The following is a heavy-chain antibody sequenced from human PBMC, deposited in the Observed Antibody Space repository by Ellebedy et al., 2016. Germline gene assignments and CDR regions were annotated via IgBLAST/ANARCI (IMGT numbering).Heavy chain of an antibody. D-gene: IGHD6-25*01. Sequence: GESLKISXAASGFTFSIYAMSWVRQAPGKGLEWVSAISGSGGSTYYADSVKGRFTISRDNSKNTLHLQMNSLRAEDTAVYYCARSIAAARLDYWGQGTLVTVSS. CDR1: GFTFSIYA. V-gene: IGHV3-23*01. CDR3: ARSIAAARLDY. CDR2: ISGSGGST. J-gene: IGHJ4*02.